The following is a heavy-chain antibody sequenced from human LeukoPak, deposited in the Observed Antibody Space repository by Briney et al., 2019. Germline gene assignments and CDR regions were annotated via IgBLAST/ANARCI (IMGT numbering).Heavy chain of an antibody. CDR1: GGSISSSDYY. D-gene: IGHD1/OR15-1a*01. CDR3: ARHGRIGTKNFDY. V-gene: IGHV4-39*01. J-gene: IGHJ4*02. Sequence: SETLSLTCTVSGGSISSSDYYWGWLRQPPGTGLEWIGSIYYTGSDQYNPSLKSRVTISVDTSKNQFSLNLNSVTATDTAVYYCARHGRIGTKNFDYWGQGTLVTVSP. CDR2: IYYTGSD.